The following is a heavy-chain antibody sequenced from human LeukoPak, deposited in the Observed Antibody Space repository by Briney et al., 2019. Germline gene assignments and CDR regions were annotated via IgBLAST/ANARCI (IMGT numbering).Heavy chain of an antibody. D-gene: IGHD4-23*01. V-gene: IGHV1-2*02. CDR3: ASADGDYGGNYVY. CDR2: INPNSGGT. CDR1: GYTFIGYY. Sequence: ASVKVSCQASGYTFIGYYIHWLGQAPGQGGEWMGWINPNSGGTNYAQKFQGRVTMTRDTSISTAYMELTMLRSDDTAVYYCASADGDYGGNYVYWGQGTLVTVSS. J-gene: IGHJ4*02.